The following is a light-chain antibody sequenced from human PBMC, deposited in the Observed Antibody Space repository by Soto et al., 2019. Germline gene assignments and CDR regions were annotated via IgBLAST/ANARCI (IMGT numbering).Light chain of an antibody. Sequence: DIQMTQSPSTLSASVGDRFTITCRASQTIDKWLAWYQQKPGKAPRLLIFDASSLESGVPSRFTGSGSGTEFTLTITSLQPDDFATYYCQEYFNFSAFGQGTKVDIK. CDR2: DAS. J-gene: IGKJ1*01. V-gene: IGKV1-5*01. CDR1: QTIDKW. CDR3: QEYFNFSA.